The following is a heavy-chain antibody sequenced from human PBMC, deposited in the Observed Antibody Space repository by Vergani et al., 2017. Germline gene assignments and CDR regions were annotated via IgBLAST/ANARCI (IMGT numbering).Heavy chain of an antibody. Sequence: QVHLQESGPGVVKPSDTLSLTCTVSGGSMSDFYWTWIRQPAGGGLEWVGRIYPNGNGNYNESLRSRLTMSIDTSRSQFSLSLSSVTAADTAVYYCARGNCGVNCPKYNWLAPWGRGSLVTVSS. CDR2: IYPNGNG. D-gene: IGHD2-21*01. CDR1: GGSMSDFY. V-gene: IGHV4-4*07. CDR3: ARGNCGVNCPKYNWLAP. J-gene: IGHJ5*02.